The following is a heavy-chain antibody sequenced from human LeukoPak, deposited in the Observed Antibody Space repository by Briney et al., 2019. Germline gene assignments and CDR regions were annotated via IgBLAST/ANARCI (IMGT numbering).Heavy chain of an antibody. CDR1: GFTFSSYW. CDR2: IKQDGSKK. J-gene: IGHJ4*02. CDR3: TRVGYIDEGIDY. D-gene: IGHD5-24*01. V-gene: IGHV3-7*04. Sequence: GGSLRLSCATSGFTFSSYWMTWVRQAPGKGLEWVANIKQDGSKKSYVDSVKGRFTISRDNAKNSLYLQMNSLRAEDTAIYYCTRVGYIDEGIDYWGQGTLVTVSS.